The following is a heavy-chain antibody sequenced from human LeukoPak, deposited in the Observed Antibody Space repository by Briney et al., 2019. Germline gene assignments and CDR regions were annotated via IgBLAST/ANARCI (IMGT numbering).Heavy chain of an antibody. CDR2: ISGDGGTT. CDR1: GFTFSDYA. Sequence: GESLRLSCAVSGFTFSDYAMHWIRQAPGKGLEWVCLISGDGGTTYYADSVDGRFTISSDSTKNSLYLQMNSLRTEDTALYYCAKVVYGSGSYGGYGMDVWGQGTTVTVSS. D-gene: IGHD3-10*01. V-gene: IGHV3-43*02. CDR3: AKVVYGSGSYGGYGMDV. J-gene: IGHJ6*02.